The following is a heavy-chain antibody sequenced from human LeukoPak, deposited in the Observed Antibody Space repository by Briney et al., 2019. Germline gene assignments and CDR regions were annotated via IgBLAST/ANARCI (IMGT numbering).Heavy chain of an antibody. D-gene: IGHD3-10*01. Sequence: PGRSLRLSCAASGFTFSSYAMHWVRQAPGKGLEWVAVIWYDGSNKYYADSVKGRFTISRDNSKNTLYLQMNSLRAEDTAVYYCARSMVRPIIWWFDPWGQGTLVTVSS. CDR2: IWYDGSNK. V-gene: IGHV3-33*08. CDR1: GFTFSSYA. CDR3: ARSMVRPIIWWFDP. J-gene: IGHJ5*02.